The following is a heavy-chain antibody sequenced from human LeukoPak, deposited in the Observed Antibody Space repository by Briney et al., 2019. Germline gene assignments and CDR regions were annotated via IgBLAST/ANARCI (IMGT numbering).Heavy chain of an antibody. V-gene: IGHV3-23*01. D-gene: IGHD4-17*01. CDR2: ISGSGAST. CDR3: AKRFLTRTTVGYYFDY. CDR1: GFTFSSYA. Sequence: GGSLRLSCAASGFTFSSYAMSWVRQAPGKGLEWVSAISGSGASTYYADSVKGRFTISRDNSKNTLYLQMNSLRAEDTAVYYCAKRFLTRTTVGYYFDYWGQGTLVTVSS. J-gene: IGHJ4*02.